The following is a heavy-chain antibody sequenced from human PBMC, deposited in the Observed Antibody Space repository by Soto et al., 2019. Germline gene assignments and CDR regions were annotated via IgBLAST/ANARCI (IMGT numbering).Heavy chain of an antibody. D-gene: IGHD2-15*01. CDR3: AKGGWLDS. Sequence: EVQLLESGGNLVQPGGSLRLSCVASGFTFSNYDMSWVRQAPGKGLEWVSLINTSGGGTYYADSVKGRFTISRDKSKNTLYLQMNSLRAEDTAVYYCAKGGWLDSWRQGTLVTVSS. CDR2: INTSGGGT. CDR1: GFTFSNYD. V-gene: IGHV3-23*01. J-gene: IGHJ4*02.